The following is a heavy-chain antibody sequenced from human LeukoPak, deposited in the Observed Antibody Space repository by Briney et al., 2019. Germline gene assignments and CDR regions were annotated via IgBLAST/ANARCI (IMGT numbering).Heavy chain of an antibody. V-gene: IGHV4-4*07. J-gene: IGHJ4*02. CDR3: AREIYDSSGFNFDY. D-gene: IGHD3-22*01. CDR1: GGSISSCY. Sequence: SETLSLTCTVSGGSISSCYWSWIRQPAGKGLEWIGRIYTSGSTNYNPSLKSRVTISVDKSKNQFSLKLSSVTAADTAVYYCAREIYDSSGFNFDYWGQGTLVTVSS. CDR2: IYTSGST.